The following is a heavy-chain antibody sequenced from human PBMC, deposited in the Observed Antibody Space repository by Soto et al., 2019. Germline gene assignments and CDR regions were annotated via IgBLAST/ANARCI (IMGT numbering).Heavy chain of an antibody. V-gene: IGHV3-23*01. CDR3: AKEGGYTYGYVDC. J-gene: IGHJ4*02. CDR2: ISGSGGST. D-gene: IGHD5-18*01. Sequence: EVQLLESGGGLVQPGGSLRLSCAASGFTFSSAAMSWVRQAPGKGLEWVSVISGSGGSTYYADSVKGRFTISRDNSKNTLYLQMHSLRAEDTAVYYCAKEGGYTYGYVDCWGQGTLVTVSS. CDR1: GFTFSSAA.